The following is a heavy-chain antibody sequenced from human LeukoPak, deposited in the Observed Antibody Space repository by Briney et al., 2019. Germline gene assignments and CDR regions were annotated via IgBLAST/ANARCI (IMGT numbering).Heavy chain of an antibody. CDR3: ARLGIVVVPAAIPHAFDI. CDR1: GYSFTRYW. D-gene: IGHD2-2*02. J-gene: IGHJ3*02. V-gene: IGHV5-51*01. CDR2: IDPSDSET. Sequence: GESLKISCKASGYSFTRYWIGWVRQMPGKGLEWMGIIDPSDSETRYTPSFQGQVTISVDKSLTTAYLQWNSLKASDTAMYYCARLGIVVVPAAIPHAFDIWGQGTMVTVSS.